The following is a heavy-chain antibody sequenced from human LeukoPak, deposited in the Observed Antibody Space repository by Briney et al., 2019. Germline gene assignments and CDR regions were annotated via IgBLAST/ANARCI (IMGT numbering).Heavy chain of an antibody. CDR2: ISSDGSTI. V-gene: IGHV3-48*03. CDR1: GFTFRSYE. J-gene: IGHJ4*02. Sequence: GGSLRLSCAVSGFTFRSYEMNWVRQAPGKGLEWVSYISSDGSTIYYADSVKDRFTFSRDNAKNSLYLQMNSLGAEDTAVYYCVASSWAYYFDYWGQGALVTVSS. D-gene: IGHD6-13*01. CDR3: VASSWAYYFDY.